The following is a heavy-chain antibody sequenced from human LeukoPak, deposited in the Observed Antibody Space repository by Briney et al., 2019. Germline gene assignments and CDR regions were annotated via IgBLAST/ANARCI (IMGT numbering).Heavy chain of an antibody. CDR1: GGSISSYY. V-gene: IGHV4-59*12. D-gene: IGHD5-24*01. CDR2: IYHSGST. Sequence: SETLSLTCTVSGGSISSYYWSWIRQPPGKGLEWIGYIYHSGSTYYNPSLKSRVTISVDRSKSQFSLKLSSVTAADTAVYYCASLRDGYNYYFDYWGQGTLVTVSS. CDR3: ASLRDGYNYYFDY. J-gene: IGHJ4*02.